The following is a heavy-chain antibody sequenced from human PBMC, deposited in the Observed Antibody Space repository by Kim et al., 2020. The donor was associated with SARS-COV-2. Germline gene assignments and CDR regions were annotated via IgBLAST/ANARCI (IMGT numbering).Heavy chain of an antibody. V-gene: IGHV4-59*01. CDR2: IYYSGST. J-gene: IGHJ4*02. Sequence: SETLSLTCTVSGGSISSYYWSWIRQPPGKGLEWIGYIYYSGSTNYNPSLKSRVTISVDTSKNQFSLKLSSVTAADTAVYYCARSRDSGYSSGWFLYWGQGTLVTVSS. CDR1: GGSISSYY. CDR3: ARSRDSGYSSGWFLY. D-gene: IGHD6-19*01.